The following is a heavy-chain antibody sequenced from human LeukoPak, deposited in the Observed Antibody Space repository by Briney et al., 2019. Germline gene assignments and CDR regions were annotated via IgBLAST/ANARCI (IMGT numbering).Heavy chain of an antibody. D-gene: IGHD3-10*01. Sequence: GGSLRLSCAASGFIFSSYSLNWVRQAPGKGLEWVSSISSSSSYIYYADSVKGRFTISRDNAKNSLYLQMNSLRAEDTAVYYCARGLTFWDYFGSGSPWYYFDYWGQGTLVTVSS. CDR2: ISSSSSYI. CDR3: ARGLTFWDYFGSGSPWYYFDY. V-gene: IGHV3-21*01. J-gene: IGHJ4*02. CDR1: GFIFSSYS.